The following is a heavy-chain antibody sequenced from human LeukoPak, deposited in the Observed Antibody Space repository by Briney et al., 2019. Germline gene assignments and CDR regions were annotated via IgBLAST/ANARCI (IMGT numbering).Heavy chain of an antibody. J-gene: IGHJ4*02. D-gene: IGHD5-12*01. CDR2: INEDESKE. V-gene: IGHV3-7*04. CDR3: TRDSPGYGAYDFD. Sequence: GGSLRLSCAASGFTFRRYWMSWVRQAPGKGLEWVGNINEDESKEYYMDSVKGRFTISRDNAKNSLYLQMSSLRAEDTAVYYCTRDSPGYGAYDFDWGQGTLVTVSS. CDR1: GFTFRRYW.